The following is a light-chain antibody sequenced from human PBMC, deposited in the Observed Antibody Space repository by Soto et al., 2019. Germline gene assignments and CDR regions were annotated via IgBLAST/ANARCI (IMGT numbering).Light chain of an antibody. CDR2: DTS. Sequence: VLRQSPATLSLPPGGRATLSCRASQSVSSYLAWYQQKPGQAPRLLIYDTSNRATGVPARFSGSGSGTEFTLTISSLQSEDFAGYYCQQYNIWPRTFGQGTKVDI. CDR1: QSVSSY. V-gene: IGKV3-11*01. J-gene: IGKJ1*01. CDR3: QQYNIWPRT.